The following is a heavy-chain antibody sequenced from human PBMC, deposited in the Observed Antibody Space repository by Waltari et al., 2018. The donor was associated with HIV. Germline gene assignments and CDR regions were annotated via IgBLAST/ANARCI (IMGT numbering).Heavy chain of an antibody. V-gene: IGHV4-38-2*01. CDR3: ARGLVVTAIRGGNWFDL. CDR2: IYHSGST. D-gene: IGHD2-21*02. CDR1: GYSISSGYY. Sequence: QVQLQESGPGLVKPSETLSLTCAVSGYSISSGYYWGWIRQPPGKGLEWIGSIYHSGSTSYNPSLKSRVTISVDTSKNQFSLKLSSVTAADTAVYYCARGLVVTAIRGGNWFDLWGQGTLVTVSS. J-gene: IGHJ5*02.